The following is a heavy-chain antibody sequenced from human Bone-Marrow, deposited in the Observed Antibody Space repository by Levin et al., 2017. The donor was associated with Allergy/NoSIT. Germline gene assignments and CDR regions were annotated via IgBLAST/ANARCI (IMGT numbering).Heavy chain of an antibody. CDR1: GGTLSGFA. Sequence: GGSLRLSCKASGGTLSGFALSWVRQAPGQEPEWLGRIISMAGLANYAQRFQDRIAITADTSTSTAYMELSSLRSDDTAVYYCAREHCNGGTCHFGACDVWGQGTMVAVSS. J-gene: IGHJ3*01. V-gene: IGHV1-69*04. D-gene: IGHD2-15*01. CDR3: AREHCNGGTCHFGACDV. CDR2: IISMAGLA.